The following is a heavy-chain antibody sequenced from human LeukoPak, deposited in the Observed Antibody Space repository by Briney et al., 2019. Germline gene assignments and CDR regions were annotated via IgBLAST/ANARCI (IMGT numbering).Heavy chain of an antibody. V-gene: IGHV3-30*18. D-gene: IGHD5-12*01. CDR1: GFTLSSFC. CDR3: AKLSGYDFLYFDY. J-gene: IGHJ4*02. Sequence: RRSLRPSCAASGFTLSSFCMDWVRHAPGNGLGWVAVISYDGSNKYYADSVKGRFTISRDNSKNTLYLQMNSLRAEDTAVYYCAKLSGYDFLYFDYWGQGTLVTVSS. CDR2: ISYDGSNK.